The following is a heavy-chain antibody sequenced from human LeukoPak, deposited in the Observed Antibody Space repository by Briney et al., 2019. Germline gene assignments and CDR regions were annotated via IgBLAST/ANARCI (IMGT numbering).Heavy chain of an antibody. CDR2: IYYSGST. CDR3: ARHRSKSFDY. CDR1: GGSISSYY. Sequence: SETLSLTCTVSGGSISSYYWSWLRQPPGKGLEWIGYIYYSGSTNYNPSLKSRVTISVDTSKNQFSLKLSSVTAADTAVYYCARHRSKSFDYWGQGTLVTVSS. V-gene: IGHV4-59*08. J-gene: IGHJ4*02.